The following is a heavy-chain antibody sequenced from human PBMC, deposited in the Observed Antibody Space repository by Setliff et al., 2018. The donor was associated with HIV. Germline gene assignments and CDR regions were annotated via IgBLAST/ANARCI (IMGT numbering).Heavy chain of an antibody. V-gene: IGHV3-7*03. CDR2: IKEDGSEK. CDR1: GFTFSSYW. CDR3: VRDGPPRGAFDV. J-gene: IGHJ3*01. D-gene: IGHD3-10*01. Sequence: GGSLRLSCAAPGFTFSSYWMSWVRQAPGKGLEWVANIKEDGSEKYHVDSVKGRFTISRDNAKNSLYLQMNSLRAEDTAVYYCVRDGPPRGAFDVWGQGTLVTVSS.